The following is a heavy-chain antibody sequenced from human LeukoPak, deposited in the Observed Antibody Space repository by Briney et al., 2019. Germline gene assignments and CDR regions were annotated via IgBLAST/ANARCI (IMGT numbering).Heavy chain of an antibody. V-gene: IGHV3-23*01. D-gene: IGHD2-2*01. CDR1: GFTFSSYA. J-gene: IGHJ3*02. CDR2: ISGSGGST. CDR3: ARETPAAPDGFDI. Sequence: GGSLRLSCAASGFTFSSYAMSWVRQAPGKGLEWVSAISGSGGSTYYADSVKGRFTISRDNSKNTLYLQMSSLRTDDTAVYFCARETPAAPDGFDIWGQGTVVTVTS.